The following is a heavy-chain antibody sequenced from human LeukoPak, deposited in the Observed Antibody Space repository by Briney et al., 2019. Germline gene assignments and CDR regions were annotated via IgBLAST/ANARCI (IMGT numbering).Heavy chain of an antibody. CDR3: ARLSDYYGSERGFDP. V-gene: IGHV4-39*01. Sequence: PSETLSLTCTVSGGSISSSSYYWGWIRQPPGKGLEWIGSIYYSGSTYYNPSLKSRVTISVDTSKNQFSLKLSSVTAADTAVYYCARLSDYYGSERGFDPWGQGTLVTVSS. D-gene: IGHD3-10*01. CDR1: GGSISSSSYY. CDR2: IYYSGST. J-gene: IGHJ5*02.